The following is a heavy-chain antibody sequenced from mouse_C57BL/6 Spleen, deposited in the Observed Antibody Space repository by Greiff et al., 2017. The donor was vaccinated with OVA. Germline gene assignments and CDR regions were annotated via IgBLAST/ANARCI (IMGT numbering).Heavy chain of an antibody. Sequence: VQLQQSGAELVRPGASVTLSCKASGYTFTDYEMHWVKQTPVHGLEWIGAIDPETGGTAYNQKFKGKAILTADKSSSTAYMELRSLTSEDSAVYYCTECPYSNWYFDVWGTGTTVTVSS. CDR2: IDPETGGT. V-gene: IGHV1-15*01. D-gene: IGHD2-5*01. CDR1: GYTFTDYE. CDR3: TECPYSNWYFDV. J-gene: IGHJ1*03.